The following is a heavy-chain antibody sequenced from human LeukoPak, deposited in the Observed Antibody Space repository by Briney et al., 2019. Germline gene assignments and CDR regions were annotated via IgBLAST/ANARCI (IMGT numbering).Heavy chain of an antibody. V-gene: IGHV3-23*01. CDR1: GFTFSSYG. CDR2: ISGSGGST. D-gene: IGHD1-26*01. CDR3: AKSQVGATGYYYYYMDV. J-gene: IGHJ6*03. Sequence: GGSLRLSCAASGFTFSSYGMSWVRQAPGKGLEWVSAISGSGGSTYYADSVKGRFTISRDNSKNTLYLQMNSLRAEDTAVYYCAKSQVGATGYYYYYMDVWGKGTTVTVSS.